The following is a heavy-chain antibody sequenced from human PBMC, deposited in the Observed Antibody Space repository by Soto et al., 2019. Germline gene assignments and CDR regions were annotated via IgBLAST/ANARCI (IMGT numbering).Heavy chain of an antibody. CDR3: ARSSGGNFGIIIEGSNWFDP. V-gene: IGHV1-46*01. Sequence: ASVKVSCKAPGDTFTSYYLNWVRQAPGQGLEWMGVINPHGGSTKYAQKFQGRITMTRDTSRSTVYMELSSLRSDDTAIYYCARSSGGNFGIIIEGSNWFDPWGQGTLVTVSS. D-gene: IGHD3-3*01. CDR1: GDTFTSYY. CDR2: INPHGGST. J-gene: IGHJ5*02.